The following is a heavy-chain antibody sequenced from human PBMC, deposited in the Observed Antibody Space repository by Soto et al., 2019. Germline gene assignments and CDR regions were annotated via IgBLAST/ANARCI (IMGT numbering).Heavy chain of an antibody. V-gene: IGHV3-23*01. CDR2: ISGSGGST. CDR1: EFTFSSYA. CDR3: GKATHDTTFYTASFDT. D-gene: IGHD1-26*01. J-gene: IGHJ4*02. Sequence: PGGSLRLSCAASEFTFSSYAMTWVRQAPGKGLEWVSVISGSGGSTYYADSVKGRFTISRDNSKNTLFLQMNSRRAEDTAGYYCGKATHDTTFYTASFDTWGQGTLVTVSS.